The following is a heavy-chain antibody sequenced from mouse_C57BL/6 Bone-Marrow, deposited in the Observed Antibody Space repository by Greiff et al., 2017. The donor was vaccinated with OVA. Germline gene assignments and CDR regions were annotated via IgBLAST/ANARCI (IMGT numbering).Heavy chain of an antibody. Sequence: QVQLQHSGAELVRPGASVTLSCKASGYTFTDYEMHWVKQTPVHGLEWIGAIDPETGGTAYNQKFKGKAILTADKSSSTAYMELRSLTSEDSAVYYCTYDYGGYWGQGTTLTVSS. V-gene: IGHV1-15*01. CDR3: TYDYGGY. CDR2: IDPETGGT. D-gene: IGHD2-4*01. J-gene: IGHJ2*01. CDR1: GYTFTDYE.